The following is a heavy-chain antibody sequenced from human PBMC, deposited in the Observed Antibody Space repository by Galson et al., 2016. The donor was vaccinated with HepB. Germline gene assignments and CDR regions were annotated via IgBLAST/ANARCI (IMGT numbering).Heavy chain of an antibody. J-gene: IGHJ1*01. V-gene: IGHV1-69*13. CDR2: IIPIFGTA. CDR1: GGTFSSYA. CDR3: ARSLGTDTDFQH. Sequence: SVKVSCKASGGTFSSYAISWVRQAPGQGLEWMGRIIPIFGTANYAQKFQRRVPITADESTSTAYMELSSLRSEDTAVYYCARSLGTDTDFQHWGQGTLVTVSS. D-gene: IGHD7-27*01.